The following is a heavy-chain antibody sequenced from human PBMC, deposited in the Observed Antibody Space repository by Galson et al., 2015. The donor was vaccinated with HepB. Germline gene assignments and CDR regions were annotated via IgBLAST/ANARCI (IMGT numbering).Heavy chain of an antibody. V-gene: IGHV3-30-3*01. CDR1: GFTFKNSA. CDR3: ARNYGD. CDR2: ISFDANNI. J-gene: IGHJ4*02. D-gene: IGHD4-17*01. Sequence: SLRLSCAASGFTFKNSAMHWVRQAPNKGLQWVAVISFDANNIDYSDSVKGRFTVSRDNSNNTLYLQMNSLKLSSVTAADTAVYYCARNYGDWGQGTLVTVSS.